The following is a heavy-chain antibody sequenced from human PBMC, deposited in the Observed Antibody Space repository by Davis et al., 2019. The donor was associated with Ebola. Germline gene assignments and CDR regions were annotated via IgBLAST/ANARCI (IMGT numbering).Heavy chain of an antibody. Sequence: GSLRLSCAVSGGSISSSNWWSWVRQPPGKGLEWIGEIYHSGSTNYNPSLKSRVTISVDTSKNQFSLKLSSVTAADTAVYYCARDQANHGDWFDPWGQGTLVTVSS. CDR1: GGSISSSNW. CDR2: IYHSGST. D-gene: IGHD1-14*01. J-gene: IGHJ5*02. CDR3: ARDQANHGDWFDP. V-gene: IGHV4-4*02.